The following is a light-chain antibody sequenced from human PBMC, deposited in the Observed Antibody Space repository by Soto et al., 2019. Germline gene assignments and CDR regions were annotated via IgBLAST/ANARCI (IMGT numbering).Light chain of an antibody. CDR3: CSYAGSSTYV. CDR2: DVS. V-gene: IGLV2-23*02. J-gene: IGLJ1*01. Sequence: QSALTKPASVTGSPGQSITISCTGTSSDVGGYNYVSWYQQQPGKAPKFMIYDVSNRPSGVSNRFSGSKSGNTASLTISGLQAEDEADYYCCSYAGSSTYVFGTGTKVTVL. CDR1: SSDVGGYNY.